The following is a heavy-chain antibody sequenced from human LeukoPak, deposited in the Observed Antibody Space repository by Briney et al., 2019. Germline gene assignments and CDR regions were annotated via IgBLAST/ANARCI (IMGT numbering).Heavy chain of an antibody. D-gene: IGHD6-19*01. J-gene: IGHJ3*02. CDR1: GYNLSAYG. V-gene: IGHV1-18*04. Sequence: ASVMVSCKASGYNLSAYGIGWVRQAPGQGLEWMGWLSADKSQVNYAQKFQDRVILTTDTSTNTAHMELRNLKFDDTAVYYCARDKQWMGLDAFDIWGQGTMVTVSS. CDR3: ARDKQWMGLDAFDI. CDR2: LSADKSQV.